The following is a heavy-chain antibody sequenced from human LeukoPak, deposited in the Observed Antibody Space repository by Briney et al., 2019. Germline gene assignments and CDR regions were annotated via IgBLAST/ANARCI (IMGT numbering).Heavy chain of an antibody. Sequence: PSETLSLTCAVYGGSFSGYYWSWIRQPPGKGLEWIGEINHSGSTYYNPSLKSRVTISVDTSKNQFSLKLSSVTAADTAVYYCARIHVLTGYFPLDYWGQGTLVTVSS. CDR2: INHSGST. CDR1: GGSFSGYY. J-gene: IGHJ4*02. V-gene: IGHV4-34*01. D-gene: IGHD3-9*01. CDR3: ARIHVLTGYFPLDY.